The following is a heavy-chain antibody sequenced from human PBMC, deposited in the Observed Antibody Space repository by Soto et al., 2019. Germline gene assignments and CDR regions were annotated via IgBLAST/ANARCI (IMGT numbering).Heavy chain of an antibody. J-gene: IGHJ3*02. CDR2: FDPEDGET. Sequence: ASVKVSCKVSGYTLTELSMHWVRQAPGKGLEWMGGFDPEDGETIYAQKFQGRVTMTEDTSTDTAYMELSSLRSEDTAVYYFATDQVYGGDDAFDIWGQGTMVTVSS. V-gene: IGHV1-24*01. D-gene: IGHD3-10*01. CDR1: GYTLTELS. CDR3: ATDQVYGGDDAFDI.